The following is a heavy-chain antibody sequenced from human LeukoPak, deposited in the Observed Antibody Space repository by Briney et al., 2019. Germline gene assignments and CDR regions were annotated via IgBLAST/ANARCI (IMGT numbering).Heavy chain of an antibody. V-gene: IGHV3-30*18. D-gene: IGHD3-3*01. CDR3: AKDMGGGSRTYYDFWSFYYYGMDV. CDR1: GFTFSSYG. CDR2: ISYDGSNK. Sequence: PGRSLRLSCAASGFTFSSYGMHWVRQAPGKGLEWVAAISYDGSNKYYADSVKGRFTISRDNSKNTLYLQMNSLRAEDTAVYYCAKDMGGGSRTYYDFWSFYYYGMDVWGQGITVTVSS. J-gene: IGHJ6*02.